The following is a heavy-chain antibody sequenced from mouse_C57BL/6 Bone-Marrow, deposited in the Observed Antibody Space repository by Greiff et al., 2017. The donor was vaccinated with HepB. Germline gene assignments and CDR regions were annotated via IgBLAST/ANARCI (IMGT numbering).Heavy chain of an antibody. Sequence: EVQLQQSGPGLAKPSQTLSLTCSVSGYSITSDYWNWIRKFPGNKLEYMGYISYSGSTYYNPSLKSRISITRDTSKNQNYLQLNAVTTEDTATYYCARGSTVVATKGYVDVWGTGTTVTVSS. CDR2: ISYSGST. CDR1: GYSITSDY. D-gene: IGHD1-1*01. J-gene: IGHJ1*03. V-gene: IGHV3-8*01. CDR3: ARGSTVVATKGYVDV.